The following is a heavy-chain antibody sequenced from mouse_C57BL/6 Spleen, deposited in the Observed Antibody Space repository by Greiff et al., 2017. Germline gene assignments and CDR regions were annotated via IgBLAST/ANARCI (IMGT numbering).Heavy chain of an antibody. V-gene: IGHV1-19*01. D-gene: IGHD2-4*01. CDR2: INPYNGGT. CDR1: GYTFTDYY. J-gene: IGHJ2*01. CDR3: AREGLPYYFDY. Sequence: VQLQQSGPVLVKPGASVKMSCKASGYTFTDYYMNWVKQSHGKSLEWIGVINPYNGGTSYNQKFKGKATLTVDKSSSTAYMELISLTSEDSAVYYCAREGLPYYFDYWGQGTTLTVSS.